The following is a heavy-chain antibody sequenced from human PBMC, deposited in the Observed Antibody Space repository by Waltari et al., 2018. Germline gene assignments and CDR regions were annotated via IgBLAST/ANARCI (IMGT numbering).Heavy chain of an antibody. CDR1: GGSFSGYY. Sequence: QVQLQQWGAGLLKPSETLSLTCAVYGGSFSGYYWSWIRQPPGKGLEWLGEINHSGSTNYNPSLKNRVTISVDTSKNQFSLKLSSVTAADTAVYYCARGRVTMIVVVSYGMDVWGQGTTVTVSS. D-gene: IGHD3-22*01. J-gene: IGHJ6*02. CDR2: INHSGST. V-gene: IGHV4-34*01. CDR3: ARGRVTMIVVVSYGMDV.